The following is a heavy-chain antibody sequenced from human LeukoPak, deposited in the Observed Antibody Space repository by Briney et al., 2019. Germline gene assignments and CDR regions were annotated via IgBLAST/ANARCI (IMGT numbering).Heavy chain of an antibody. CDR3: ARLRWELLNFDY. D-gene: IGHD1-26*01. CDR2: IYYSGST. CDR1: GGSISSSSYY. V-gene: IGHV4-39*01. Sequence: PSETLSLTCTVSGGSISSSSYYWGWIRQPPGKGLEWIGSIYYSGSTYYNPSLKSRVTISVDTSKNQFSLKLSSVTAADTAVYYCARLRWELLNFDYWGQGTLVTVSS. J-gene: IGHJ4*02.